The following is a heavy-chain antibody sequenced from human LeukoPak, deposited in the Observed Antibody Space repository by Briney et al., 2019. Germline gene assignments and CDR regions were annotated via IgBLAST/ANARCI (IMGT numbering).Heavy chain of an antibody. CDR3: ARRAGDYSHPYDY. CDR1: GFTFSSYE. Sequence: GGSLRLSCAASGFTFSSYEMSWVRQAPGKGLEWVSFIYSGGNTYYADSVKGRFTISRDNSKNTVHLQMNSLRAEDTAMYYCARRAGDYSHPYDYWGQGTLVTVSS. J-gene: IGHJ4*02. D-gene: IGHD3-22*01. V-gene: IGHV3-53*01. CDR2: IYSGGNT.